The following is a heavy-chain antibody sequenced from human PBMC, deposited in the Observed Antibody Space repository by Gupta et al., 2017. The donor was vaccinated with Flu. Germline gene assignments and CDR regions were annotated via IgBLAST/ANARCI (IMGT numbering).Heavy chain of an antibody. Sequence: VKKPGESLKISCQSFGNNFIRYWIGWVRQMPGKGLEWMGMIYPLNSEIKYSPSFKGQVTMSADKSINTVYLQWSGLKSSDTAMYYCARRETYGSSYYGLDVWGQGTTVTVSS. CDR1: GNNFIRYW. D-gene: IGHD4-17*01. CDR3: ARRETYGSSYYGLDV. CDR2: IYPLNSEI. J-gene: IGHJ6*02. V-gene: IGHV5-51*01.